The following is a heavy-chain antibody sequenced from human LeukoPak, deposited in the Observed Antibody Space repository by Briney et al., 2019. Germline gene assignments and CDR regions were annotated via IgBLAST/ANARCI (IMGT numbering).Heavy chain of an antibody. V-gene: IGHV1-46*01. J-gene: IGHJ4*02. CDR3: ARSIAAAGY. CDR2: INPSGGST. D-gene: IGHD6-13*01. CDR1: GGTFSSYA. Sequence: ASVKVSCKASGGTFSSYAISWVRQAPGQGLEWMGIINPSGGSTSYAQKFQGRVTMTRDTSTSTVYMELSSLRSEDTAVYYCARSIAAAGYWGQGTLVTVSS.